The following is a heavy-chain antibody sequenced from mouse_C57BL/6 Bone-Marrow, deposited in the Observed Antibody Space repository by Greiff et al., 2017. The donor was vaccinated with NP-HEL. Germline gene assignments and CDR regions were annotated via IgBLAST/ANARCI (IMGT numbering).Heavy chain of an antibody. CDR1: GYTFTDYY. Sequence: VHVKQSGPVLVKPGASVKMSCKASGYTFTDYYMNWVKQSHGKSLEWIGVINPYNGGTSYNQKFKGKATLTVDKSSSTAYMELNSLTSEDSAVYYCARGGYYYGSSFYWYFDVWGTGTTVTVSS. CDR2: INPYNGGT. CDR3: ARGGYYYGSSFYWYFDV. J-gene: IGHJ1*03. V-gene: IGHV1-19*01. D-gene: IGHD1-1*01.